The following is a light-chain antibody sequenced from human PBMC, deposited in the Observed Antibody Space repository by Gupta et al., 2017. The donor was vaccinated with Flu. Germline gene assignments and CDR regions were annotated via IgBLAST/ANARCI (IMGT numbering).Light chain of an antibody. CDR1: QTVRSNC. J-gene: IGKJ4*01. V-gene: IGKV3-20*01. CDR3: QQYGSSPLT. Sequence: EIVLTQSPGTLSLSPGERATLSCRASQTVRSNCLAWYQQKPGQAPRLLISGASSRATGIPDRFSGSGSGTDFTLTVSRLEPEDFAVYYCQQYGSSPLTFGGGTKVEIK. CDR2: GAS.